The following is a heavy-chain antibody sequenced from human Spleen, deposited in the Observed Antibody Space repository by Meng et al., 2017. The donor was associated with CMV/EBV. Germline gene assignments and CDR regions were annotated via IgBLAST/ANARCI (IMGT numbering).Heavy chain of an antibody. Sequence: GESLKISCAASGFTFSSYWMSWVRQAPGKGLEWVANIKQDGGEINYVDSVKGRFIISRDNAEDSLYLQMNSLRVDDTAVYYCARSVMTSTSFGQHYGMDVWGQGTTVTVSS. CDR2: IKQDGGEI. J-gene: IGHJ6*02. CDR3: ARSVMTSTSFGQHYGMDV. V-gene: IGHV3-7*03. CDR1: GFTFSSYW. D-gene: IGHD2-2*01.